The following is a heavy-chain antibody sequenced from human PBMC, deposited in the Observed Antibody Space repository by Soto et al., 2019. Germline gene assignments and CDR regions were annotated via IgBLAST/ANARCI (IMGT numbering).Heavy chain of an antibody. J-gene: IGHJ4*02. CDR2: SGNT. V-gene: IGHV1-18*04. Sequence: QVQLVQSGAEVKKPGASVTVSCKASGYTFSRHGISWVRQAPGQGLEWMAWSGNTNYAQKFQGRLTLTTNPSTRTAYMELRSLSSDDTAVYYCARGADDFSSGYYSEYWGQGTLVTVSS. D-gene: IGHD3-3*01. CDR1: GYTFSRHG. CDR3: ARGADDFSSGYYSEY.